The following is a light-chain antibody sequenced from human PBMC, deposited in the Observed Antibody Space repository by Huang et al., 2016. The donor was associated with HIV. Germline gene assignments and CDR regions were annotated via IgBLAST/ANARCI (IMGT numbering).Light chain of an antibody. CDR3: QQRSNWQT. V-gene: IGKV3-11*01. Sequence: DIVLTQSPATLSLSPGERATLSCRASQRVKNYLACYQQKPGQPPRPLIYDASNRDTGIPARFSGRGSATDFTLTISSLEPEDFAIYYCQQRSNWQTFGQGTKLEIK. CDR2: DAS. J-gene: IGKJ2*01. CDR1: QRVKNY.